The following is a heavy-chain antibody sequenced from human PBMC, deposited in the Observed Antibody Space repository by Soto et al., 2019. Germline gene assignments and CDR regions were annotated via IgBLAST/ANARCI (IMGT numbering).Heavy chain of an antibody. V-gene: IGHV1-18*01. Sequence: QVQLGQSGAEVKKPGASVKVSCKASGYTFTSYGISWVRQAPGQGIEWMGWISAYDGNTNYAQKLQGRVTMTTDTSTSTAYMELRSLRSDDTAVYYCARDLRGDSYVRGGDYWGQGTLVTVSS. CDR3: ARDLRGDSYVRGGDY. D-gene: IGHD5-18*01. J-gene: IGHJ4*02. CDR1: GYTFTSYG. CDR2: ISAYDGNT.